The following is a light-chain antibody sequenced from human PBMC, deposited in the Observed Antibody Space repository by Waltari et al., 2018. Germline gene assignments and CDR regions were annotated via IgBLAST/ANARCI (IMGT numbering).Light chain of an antibody. CDR2: EPT. CDR3: GTWDNSLSGWV. CDR1: ASNIGNNF. J-gene: IGLJ3*02. Sequence: QSVLTQPPSESAAPGQKVTISCSGAASNIGNNFVSWYQQFPGASPKLLIFEPTKRPSGIPYRFAGSKSGTSSTLGITGLQTGDEADYYCGTWDNSLSGWVFGTGTKLTVL. V-gene: IGLV1-51*01.